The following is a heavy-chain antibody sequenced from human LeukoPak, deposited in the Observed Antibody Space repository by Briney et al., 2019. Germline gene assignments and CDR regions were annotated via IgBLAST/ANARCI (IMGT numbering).Heavy chain of an antibody. CDR2: IYYSGST. CDR1: GGSISSSSYY. D-gene: IGHD2-2*01. V-gene: IGHV4-39*01. CDR3: ARRGQYCSSTSCYPFDY. Sequence: PSETLSLTCTVSGGSISSSSYYWGWIRQPPGKGLGWIGSIYYSGSTYYNPSLKSRVTIAVDTSKNQFSLKLSAVTAADTAVYYCARRGQYCSSTSCYPFDYWGQGTLVTVSS. J-gene: IGHJ4*02.